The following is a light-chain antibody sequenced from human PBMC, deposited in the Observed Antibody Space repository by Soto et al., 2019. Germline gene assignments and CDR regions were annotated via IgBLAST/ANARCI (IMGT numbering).Light chain of an antibody. CDR3: QPENAYSLT. J-gene: IGKJ1*01. V-gene: IGKV1-5*03. CDR2: KAS. CDR1: QSIGNW. Sequence: IQMTQSPSTLSASLGDRAAIPCRASQSIGNWLAWYQQKPWKAPSFLIYKASSLESGVPSRFSGSGYGTEVPLTIRRLQPDDFASYFCQPENAYSLTFGQGHEMEIK.